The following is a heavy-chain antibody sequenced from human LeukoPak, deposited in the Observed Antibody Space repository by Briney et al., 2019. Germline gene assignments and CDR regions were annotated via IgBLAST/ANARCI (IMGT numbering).Heavy chain of an antibody. CDR2: IYYSGST. D-gene: IGHD3-10*01. CDR3: AARRGPRTFDY. J-gene: IGHJ4*02. V-gene: IGHV4-39*01. CDR1: GGSISSSSYY. Sequence: SETLSLTCTVSGGSISSSSYYWGWIRQPPGKGLEWIGSIYYSGSTYYNPSLKSRVTISVDTSKNQFSLKLSSVTAADTAVYYCAARRGPRTFDYWGQGTLVTVSS.